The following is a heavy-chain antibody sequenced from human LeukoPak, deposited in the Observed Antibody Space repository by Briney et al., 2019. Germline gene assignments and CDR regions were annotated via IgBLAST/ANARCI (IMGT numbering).Heavy chain of an antibody. J-gene: IGHJ4*02. V-gene: IGHV3-66*01. CDR1: GFTVSTNY. CDR2: IYSGGST. CDR3: ARDEGYYDSSGHYLMY. D-gene: IGHD3-22*01. Sequence: GGSLRLSCAASGFTVSTNYMNWVRQAPGKGLEWVSVIYSGGSTYYADSVKGRFTISRDNSKNTLYLQMNSLRAEDTALYYCARDEGYYDSSGHYLMYWGQGTLVTVSS.